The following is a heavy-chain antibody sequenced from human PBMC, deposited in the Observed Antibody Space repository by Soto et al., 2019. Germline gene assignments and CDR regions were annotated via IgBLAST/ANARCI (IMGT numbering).Heavy chain of an antibody. Sequence: EVRLVETGGGLIQPGGSLRLSCAVSGFIVSSNSMYWVRQAPGKGLEWVSLIYSGGSTYYADSVKGRFTISRDNSKNTLYLQMNSLRAEDTAVYYCARKTDSAGDGDYWGQGTLVTVSS. J-gene: IGHJ4*02. CDR2: IYSGGST. D-gene: IGHD2-21*01. CDR3: ARKTDSAGDGDY. CDR1: GFIVSSNS. V-gene: IGHV3-53*02.